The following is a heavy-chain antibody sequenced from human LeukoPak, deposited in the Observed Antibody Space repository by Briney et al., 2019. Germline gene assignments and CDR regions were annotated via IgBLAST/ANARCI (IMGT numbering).Heavy chain of an antibody. CDR1: GGSISSCY. CDR3: ARERSSGWYDGYFDY. D-gene: IGHD6-19*01. J-gene: IGHJ4*02. V-gene: IGHV4-59*01. CDR2: IYYSGST. Sequence: SETLSLTCTVSGGSISSCYWSWIRQPPGKGLEWIGYIYYSGSTNYNPSLKSRVTISVDTSKNQFSLKLSSVTAADTAVYYCARERSSGWYDGYFDYWGQGTLVTVSS.